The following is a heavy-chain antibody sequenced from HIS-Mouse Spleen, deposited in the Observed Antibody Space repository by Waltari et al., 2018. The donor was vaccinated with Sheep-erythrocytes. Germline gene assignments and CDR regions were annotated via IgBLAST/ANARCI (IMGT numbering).Heavy chain of an antibody. J-gene: IGHJ1*01. Sequence: EVELVESGGGLVQPGGSLRLACAASGFTFSSYWMSWVRQAPGKGLEWVANIKQDGSEKYYVDSVKGRFTISRDNAKNSLYLQMNSLRAEDTAVYYCARVRELLYFQHWGQVTLVTVSS. CDR1: GFTFSSYW. D-gene: IGHD1-26*01. V-gene: IGHV3-7*01. CDR3: ARVRELLYFQH. CDR2: IKQDGSEK.